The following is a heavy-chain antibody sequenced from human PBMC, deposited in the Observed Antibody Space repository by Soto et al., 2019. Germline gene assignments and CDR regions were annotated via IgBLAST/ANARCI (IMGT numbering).Heavy chain of an antibody. D-gene: IGHD3-22*01. Sequence: QTLSLTRAISVDSVSSNSAAWNLIRQSPSRGLEWLGRTYYRSQWYNDYAVSVKSRITINPATSKYQFSLQLNAVTLDDTAVYYCARDLLLSYDSSGYYYDWFDPWGQGTLVTVSS. CDR1: VDSVSSNSAA. V-gene: IGHV6-1*01. CDR3: ARDLLLSYDSSGYYYDWFDP. J-gene: IGHJ5*02. CDR2: TYYRSQWYN.